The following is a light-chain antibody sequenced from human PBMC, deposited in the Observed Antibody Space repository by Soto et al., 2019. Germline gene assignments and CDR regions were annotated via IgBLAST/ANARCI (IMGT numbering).Light chain of an antibody. V-gene: IGLV1-44*01. CDR1: RSNVGTNH. CDR3: AAWDDSLNGWV. J-gene: IGLJ3*02. Sequence: QSVLTQPPSASGTPGQRVTISCSGSRSNVGTNHVNWYQQLPGTAPKLLIYSNNQRPSGVPDRFSGSKSGTSASLAISGLQSEDEADYSCAAWDDSLNGWVFGGGTKLTVL. CDR2: SNN.